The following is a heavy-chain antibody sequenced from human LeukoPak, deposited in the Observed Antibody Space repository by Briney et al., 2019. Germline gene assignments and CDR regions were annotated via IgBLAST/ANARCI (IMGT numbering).Heavy chain of an antibody. CDR2: ISGSGGST. CDR1: GFSFSSHT. J-gene: IGHJ5*02. V-gene: IGHV3-23*01. D-gene: IGHD3-16*01. CDR3: AKDPGRGKNCFDP. Sequence: GGSLRLSCAASGFSFSSHTMNWVRQAPGKGLEWVSAISGSGGSTYYADSVKGRFAISRDNSKNTLYLQMNSLRAEDTAVYYCAKDPGRGKNCFDPWGQGTLVTVSS.